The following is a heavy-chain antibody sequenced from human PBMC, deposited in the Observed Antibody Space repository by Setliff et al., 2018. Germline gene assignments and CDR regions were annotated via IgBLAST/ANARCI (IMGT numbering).Heavy chain of an antibody. CDR3: ARDPHYDPTYSLPGHAFDF. CDR1: GGSITRGSFY. V-gene: IGHV4-39*06. J-gene: IGHJ3*01. Sequence: SETLSLTCTVSGGSITRGSFYWGWIRQSPVKGLEWIGSLFDGGSAYYSPSLKSRASISLDASKNQFALKLTSATAADTAVYYCARDPHYDPTYSLPGHAFDFWGQGIMVTVSS. CDR2: LFDGGSA. D-gene: IGHD3-22*01.